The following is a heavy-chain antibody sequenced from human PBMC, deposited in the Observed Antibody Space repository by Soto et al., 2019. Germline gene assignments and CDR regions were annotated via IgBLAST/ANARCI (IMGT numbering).Heavy chain of an antibody. CDR2: INSGGST. D-gene: IGHD3-3*01. J-gene: IGHJ4*02. CDR1: GFTVSSHY. Sequence: GGSLRLSCAPSGFTVSSHYMSWVRQAPGKGLEWVSVINSGGSTYYADSVKGRFTISRDHSRNTLYLQMNSLRVEDTAVYYCAKATLRVVHPLVFDYWGQGSLVTVSS. V-gene: IGHV3-53*01. CDR3: AKATLRVVHPLVFDY.